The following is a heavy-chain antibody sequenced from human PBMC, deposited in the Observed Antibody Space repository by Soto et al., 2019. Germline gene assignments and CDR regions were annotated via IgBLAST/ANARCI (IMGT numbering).Heavy chain of an antibody. CDR1: RGSFSGYC. Sequence: PSEPLSLTYAVYRGSFSGYCCSWIRQPPGKELEWIGEVDHSGSTNYNPSLKSRVTISVDTSKNQFSLKLSSVTAADTAVYYCARGRKEYSCSAHVDGGQ. CDR2: VDHSGST. V-gene: IGHV4-34*01. CDR3: ARGRKEYSCSAHVD. J-gene: IGHJ1*01. D-gene: IGHD6-13*01.